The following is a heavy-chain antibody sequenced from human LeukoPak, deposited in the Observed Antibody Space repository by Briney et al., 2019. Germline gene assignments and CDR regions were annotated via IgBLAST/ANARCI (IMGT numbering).Heavy chain of an antibody. D-gene: IGHD2-2*01. CDR2: ISNSGST. Sequence: PSQTLSLTCPVSCASITSGGNFWTWIHEHPGEGLEWIGYISNSGSTYYKPSLKSRVTISVDTSKNHFSLQLNSVTAADTAMYYSARYYCGSSTCPGVDYWGRGTLVTVYS. J-gene: IGHJ4*02. CDR3: ARYYCGSSTCPGVDY. V-gene: IGHV4-31*03. CDR1: CASITSGGNF.